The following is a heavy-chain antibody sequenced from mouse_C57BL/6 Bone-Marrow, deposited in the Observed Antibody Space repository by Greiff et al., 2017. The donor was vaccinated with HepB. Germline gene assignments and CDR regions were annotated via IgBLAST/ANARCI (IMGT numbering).Heavy chain of an antibody. D-gene: IGHD1-3*01. V-gene: IGHV1-19*01. Sequence: VQLKESGPVLVKPGASVKMSCKASGYTFTDYYMNWVKQSHGKSLEWIGVINPYNGGTSYNQKFKGKATLTVDKSSSTAYMELNSLTSEDSAVYYCARLYPTPAYWGQGTLVTVSA. CDR1: GYTFTDYY. J-gene: IGHJ3*01. CDR3: ARLYPTPAY. CDR2: INPYNGGT.